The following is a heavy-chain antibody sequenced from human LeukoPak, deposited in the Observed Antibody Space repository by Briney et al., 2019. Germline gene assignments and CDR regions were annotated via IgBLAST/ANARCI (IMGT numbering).Heavy chain of an antibody. Sequence: GSLRLSCAASGVTVTTDYMSSVCQAPGERLEWVSVIDDGSSTPYADSAKCRFTSSRDNSNYTLYLQLNNPRAEDTAVYYCAGATQWLAYDYWGQGTLVTVSS. V-gene: IGHV3-53*01. CDR1: GVTVTTDY. CDR2: IDDGSST. D-gene: IGHD6-19*01. CDR3: AGATQWLAYDY. J-gene: IGHJ4*02.